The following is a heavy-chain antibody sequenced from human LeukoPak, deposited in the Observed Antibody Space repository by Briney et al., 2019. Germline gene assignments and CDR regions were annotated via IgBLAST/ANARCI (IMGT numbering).Heavy chain of an antibody. V-gene: IGHV3-11*04. CDR2: ISSSGSTI. CDR1: GFTFSDYY. Sequence: GGSLRLSCAASGFTFSDYYMSWIRQAPGKGLEWVSYISSSGSTIYYADSVKGRFTISRDNAKNSLYPQMNSLRAEDTAVYYCASIYCSGGSCYSAPFDYWGQGTLVTVSS. J-gene: IGHJ4*02. D-gene: IGHD2-15*01. CDR3: ASIYCSGGSCYSAPFDY.